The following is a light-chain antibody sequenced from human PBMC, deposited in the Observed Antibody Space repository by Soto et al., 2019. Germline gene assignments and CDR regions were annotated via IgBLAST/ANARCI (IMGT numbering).Light chain of an antibody. Sequence: DIQLTQSPSTLSPSVGDRVTITCRASQSISSWLAWYQQNPGKAPKLLIYKASSLQSGVPSRFSVSGSGTEFDLTISSLQPDDLASYYCQQYNTSPHTFGKGTKLEI. CDR2: KAS. J-gene: IGKJ2*01. V-gene: IGKV1-5*03. CDR3: QQYNTSPHT. CDR1: QSISSW.